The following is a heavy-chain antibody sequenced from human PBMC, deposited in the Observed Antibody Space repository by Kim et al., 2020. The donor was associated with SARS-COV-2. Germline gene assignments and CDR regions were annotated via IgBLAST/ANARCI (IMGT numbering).Heavy chain of an antibody. J-gene: IGHJ3*02. Sequence: SETLSLTCTVSGGSMRGLFCAWMRQSAGKGLEWLGRIHSSGDTNYNPSLRDRLTMSVDTSRKPFSLDLTHVTAADMAVYYVSRDRGLAGAFDMWGQGTTVIVS. CDR1: GGSMRGLF. V-gene: IGHV4-4*07. CDR3: SRDRGLAGAFDM. D-gene: IGHD6-13*01. CDR2: IHSSGDT.